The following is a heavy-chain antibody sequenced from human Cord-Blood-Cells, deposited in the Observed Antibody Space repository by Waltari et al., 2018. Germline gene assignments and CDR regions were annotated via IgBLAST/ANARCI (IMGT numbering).Heavy chain of an antibody. CDR3: ARGRRDIVVVPAAIWFDP. Sequence: QVQLQQWGAGLLKPSETLSLTCAVYGGSFSGYYWSWIRQPPGKGLEWIGEINHSGRADDNPTLKSRVTISVDTSKNQFSLKLSSVTAADTAVYYCARGRRDIVVVPAAIWFDPWGQGTLVTVSS. V-gene: IGHV4-34*01. CDR2: INHSGRA. CDR1: GGSFSGYY. J-gene: IGHJ5*02. D-gene: IGHD2-2*01.